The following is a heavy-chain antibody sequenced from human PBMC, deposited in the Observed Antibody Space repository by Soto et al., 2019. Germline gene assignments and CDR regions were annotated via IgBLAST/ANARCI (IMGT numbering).Heavy chain of an antibody. J-gene: IGHJ5*02. CDR3: VSSTYNMVAGPKWFEP. V-gene: IGHV4-30-2*01. CDR2: IYHRGNT. CDR1: GVSIGSGDYS. D-gene: IGHD1-20*01. Sequence: QLQLQESGSGLVKPSQTLSLTCTVSGVSIGSGDYSWSWIRQPPGKGLEWLGDIYHRGNTYYNPSPESRLTRSADRSKNPLSLSLRSVPAANAAMYYCVSSTYNMVAGPKWFEPWGQAILVIVSS.